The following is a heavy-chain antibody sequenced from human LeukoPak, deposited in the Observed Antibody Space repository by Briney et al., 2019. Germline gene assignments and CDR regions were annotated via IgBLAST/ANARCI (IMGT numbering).Heavy chain of an antibody. J-gene: IGHJ4*02. V-gene: IGHV1-2*06. CDR3: ARAPYDYDSSATPHFDY. CDR2: INPNSGGT. CDR1: GYTFTGYY. D-gene: IGHD3-22*01. Sequence: AAVKVSCKASGYTFTGYYMHWVRQAPGQGLEWMGRINPNSGGTNYAQKFQGRVTMTRDTSISTAYMELSRLRSDDTAVYYCARAPYDYDSSATPHFDYWGQGTLVTVSS.